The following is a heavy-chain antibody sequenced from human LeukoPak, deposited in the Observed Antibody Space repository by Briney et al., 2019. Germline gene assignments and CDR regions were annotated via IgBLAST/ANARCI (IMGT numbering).Heavy chain of an antibody. Sequence: SETLSLTCTVSGGSISSYYWSWIRQPPGKGLEWIGYIYYSGSTNYNPSLKSRVTISVDTSKNQFSLKLSSVTAADTAVYYCARRGYRDHDAFDIWGQGTMVTVSS. V-gene: IGHV4-59*01. CDR1: GGSISSYY. D-gene: IGHD5-18*01. J-gene: IGHJ3*02. CDR2: IYYSGST. CDR3: ARRGYRDHDAFDI.